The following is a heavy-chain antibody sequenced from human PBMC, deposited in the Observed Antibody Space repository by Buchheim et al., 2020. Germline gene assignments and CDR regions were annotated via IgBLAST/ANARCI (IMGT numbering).Heavy chain of an antibody. J-gene: IGHJ4*02. Sequence: QVQLQESGPGLVKPSQTLSLTCTVSGGSISSGGYYWSWIRQHPGKGLEWIGYTYYSGSTYYNPSLKSRVTISVDTSKNQFPLKLSSVTAADTAVYYCARVGGLSPRFGEPLDERGDYWGQGTL. CDR2: TYYSGST. CDR3: ARVGGLSPRFGEPLDERGDY. CDR1: GGSISSGGYY. D-gene: IGHD3-10*01. V-gene: IGHV4-31*03.